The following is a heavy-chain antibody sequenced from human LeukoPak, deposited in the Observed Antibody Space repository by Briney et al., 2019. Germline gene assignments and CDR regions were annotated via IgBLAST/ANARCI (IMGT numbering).Heavy chain of an antibody. V-gene: IGHV1-2*02. CDR1: GYTFTGNY. CDR2: IIPNSGGT. D-gene: IGHD2/OR15-2a*01. J-gene: IGHJ4*02. CDR3: ATDNKYYD. Sequence: ASVKVSCKSSGYTFTGNYIHWVRQAPGQGLEWMGWIIPNSGGTNYAQKFQGRVTMTSDTSISKAYMELSSLRSDDTAVYYCATDNKYYDWGQGNLVTASS.